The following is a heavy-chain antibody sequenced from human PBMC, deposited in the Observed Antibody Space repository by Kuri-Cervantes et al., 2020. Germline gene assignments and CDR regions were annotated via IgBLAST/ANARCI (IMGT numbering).Heavy chain of an antibody. CDR1: GGSISSYY. CDR2: IYYSGST. D-gene: IGHD2-21*02. V-gene: IGHV4-59*12. J-gene: IGHJ3*02. CDR3: ATRGAYCGGDCYPGDAFDI. Sequence: GSLRLSCTVSGGSISSYYWSWIRQPPGKGREWIGYIYYSGSTNYNPSLKSRVTISVDTSKNQFSLKLSSVTAADTAVYYCATRGAYCGGDCYPGDAFDIWGQGTMVTVSS.